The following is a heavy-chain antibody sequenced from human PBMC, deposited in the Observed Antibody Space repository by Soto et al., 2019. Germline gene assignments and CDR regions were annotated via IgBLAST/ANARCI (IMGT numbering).Heavy chain of an antibody. CDR3: ARAIRSRGGYYFDY. D-gene: IGHD3-16*01. Sequence: EVQLVESGGGLVKPGGPLRLSCAASGFTFSSYSMNWVRQAPGKGLEWVSSISSSSSYIYYADSVKGRFTISRDNAKNSLYLQMNSLRAEDTAVYYCARAIRSRGGYYFDYWGQGTLVTVSS. V-gene: IGHV3-21*01. CDR1: GFTFSSYS. J-gene: IGHJ4*02. CDR2: ISSSSSYI.